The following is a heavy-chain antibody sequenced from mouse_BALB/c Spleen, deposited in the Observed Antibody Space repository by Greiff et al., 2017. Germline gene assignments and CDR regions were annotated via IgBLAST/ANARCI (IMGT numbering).Heavy chain of an antibody. J-gene: IGHJ3*01. CDR1: GFTFSSYY. CDR2: INSNGGST. V-gene: IGHV5-6-2*01. D-gene: IGHD2-4*01. CDR3: ARQRDYDGAY. Sequence: EVQLVESGGGLVKLGGSLKLSCAASGFTFSSYYMSWVRQTPEKRLELVAAINSNGGSTYYPDTVKGRFTISRDNAKNTLYLQMSSLKSEDTALYYCARQRDYDGAYWGQGTLVTVSA.